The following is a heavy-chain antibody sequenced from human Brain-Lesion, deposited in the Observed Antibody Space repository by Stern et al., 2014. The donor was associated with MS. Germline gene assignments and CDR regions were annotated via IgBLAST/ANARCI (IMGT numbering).Heavy chain of an antibody. CDR1: GGSVSSTSYA. Sequence: QVQLVESGPGLVKPSETLSLTCTVAGGSVSSTSYAWAWIRQPPGKGLEWIGTIYYSGNTYYSPSLKSRLTISLDTSQNPVSLQLSSGTAADTAVYYCAGEEDIRYCSGGSCTGNWFDPWGQGTLVTVSS. V-gene: IGHV4-39*01. CDR2: IYYSGNT. CDR3: AGEEDIRYCSGGSCTGNWFDP. J-gene: IGHJ5*02. D-gene: IGHD2-15*01.